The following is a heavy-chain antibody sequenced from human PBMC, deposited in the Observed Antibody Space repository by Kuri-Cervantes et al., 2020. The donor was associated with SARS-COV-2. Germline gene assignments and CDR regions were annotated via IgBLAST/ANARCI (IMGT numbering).Heavy chain of an antibody. CDR1: GFSLSTSGVG. CDR2: IFWNDEK. CDR3: SARGGQYFNH. D-gene: IGHD4-23*01. Sequence: SGPTLVKPTQTLTLTCNISGFSLSTSGVGVGWIRQPPGKALEWLGFIFWNDEKRYSPSLKSRLTITKDTSKNQVVLTMTNMDPVDTATYYCSARGGQYFNHWGQGTSVTVSS. V-gene: IGHV2-5*01. J-gene: IGHJ1*01.